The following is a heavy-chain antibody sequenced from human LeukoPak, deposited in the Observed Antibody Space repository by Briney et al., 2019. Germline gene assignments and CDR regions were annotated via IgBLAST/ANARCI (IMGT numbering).Heavy chain of an antibody. CDR2: INSDGSST. CDR1: GFTFSIYW. J-gene: IGHJ4*02. Sequence: GGSLRLSCAASGFTFSIYWVHWVRHAPGKGLVWVSSINSDGSSTSYADSVKGRFTISRDNAKNTLYLQMNTLRAEDTAVYYCASLDYWGQGTPVPVSS. CDR3: ASLDY. V-gene: IGHV3-74*01.